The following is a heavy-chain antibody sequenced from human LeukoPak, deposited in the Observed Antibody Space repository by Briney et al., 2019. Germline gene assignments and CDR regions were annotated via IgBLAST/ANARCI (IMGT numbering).Heavy chain of an antibody. CDR1: GFTFSSYS. CDR2: ISSSSSTI. V-gene: IGHV3-48*04. J-gene: IGHJ4*02. Sequence: PGGSLRLSSAASGFTFSSYSMNWVRQAPGKGLEWVSYISSSSSTIYYADSVKGRFTISRDNAKNSLYLQMNSLRAEDTALYYCARGEWRGYCSGGSCYSEFDYWGQGTLVTVSS. CDR3: ARGEWRGYCSGGSCYSEFDY. D-gene: IGHD2-15*01.